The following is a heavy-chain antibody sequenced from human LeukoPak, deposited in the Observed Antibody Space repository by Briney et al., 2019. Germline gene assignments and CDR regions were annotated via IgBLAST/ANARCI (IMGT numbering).Heavy chain of an antibody. V-gene: IGHV5-51*01. CDR2: IYPGDSDT. CDR3: ARRVLTTVTPGGFDP. J-gene: IGHJ5*02. D-gene: IGHD4-17*01. Sequence: GESLKISCKGSGYSFTSYWIGWVRQMPGKGLEWMGIIYPGDSDTRYSPSFQGQVTISADKSISTAYLQWSSLKASDTAMYYCARRVLTTVTPGGFDPWGQGTPVTVSS. CDR1: GYSFTSYW.